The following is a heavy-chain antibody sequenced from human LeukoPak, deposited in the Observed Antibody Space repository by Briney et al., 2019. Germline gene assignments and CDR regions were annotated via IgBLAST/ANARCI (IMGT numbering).Heavy chain of an antibody. CDR1: GGSISSSSYY. CDR2: IYYSGST. J-gene: IGHJ5*02. CDR3: ARVQWLCWFDP. Sequence: SGTLSLTCTVSGGSISSSSYYWGWIRQPPGKGLEWIGSIYYSGSTYYNPSLKSRVTISVDTSKNQFSLKLSSVTAADTAVYYCARVQWLCWFDPWGQGTLVTVSS. V-gene: IGHV4-39*01. D-gene: IGHD6-19*01.